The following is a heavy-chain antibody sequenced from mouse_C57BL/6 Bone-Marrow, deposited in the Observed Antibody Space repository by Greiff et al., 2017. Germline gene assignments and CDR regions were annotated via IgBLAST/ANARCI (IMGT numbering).Heavy chain of an antibody. V-gene: IGHV1-52*01. CDR2: IDPSDSET. CDR1: GYTFTSYW. Sequence: QVQLQQPGAELVRPGSSVKLSCKASGYTFTSYWMHWVKQRPIQGLEWIGNIDPSDSETHYNQKFKDKATFTVDKSSSTAYMQLSSLTSEDSAVXYCAREDISGCSFAYWGQGTLVTVSA. D-gene: IGHD3-2*02. CDR3: AREDISGCSFAY. J-gene: IGHJ3*01.